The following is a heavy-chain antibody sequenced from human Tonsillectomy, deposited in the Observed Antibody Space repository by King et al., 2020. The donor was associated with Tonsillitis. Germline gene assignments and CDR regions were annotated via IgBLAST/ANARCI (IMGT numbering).Heavy chain of an antibody. V-gene: IGHV3-9*01. D-gene: IGHD5-18*01. J-gene: IGHJ6*02. CDR3: AKDMGSRYSYCANRFYYYYGMDD. Sequence: VQLVESGGGLVQPGRSLRLSCAASGFTFDDYAMHWVRQAPGKGLEWVSGISWSSGSINYADSVKGRFTTSRDNAKNSLYMQMNSLRAEDTALYYCAKDMGSRYSYCANRFYYYYGMDDWGQGTTVTASS. CDR2: ISWSSGSI. CDR1: GFTFDDYA.